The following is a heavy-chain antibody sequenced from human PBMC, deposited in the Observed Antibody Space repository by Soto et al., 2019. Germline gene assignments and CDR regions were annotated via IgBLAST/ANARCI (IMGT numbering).Heavy chain of an antibody. CDR3: ARDSGDDFWSGSFRVHYFDY. V-gene: IGHV1-69*06. CDR2: IIPIFGTR. D-gene: IGHD3-3*01. Sequence: QVQLVQSGAEVKKPGSSVKVSCKASGDSFSAHAVSWVRQAPGQGLEWMGAIIPIFGTRHYAQKFQGRVTITADKSTDTAYMELSSLISEDTAIYYCARDSGDDFWSGSFRVHYFDYWGQGTLVNVSS. CDR1: GDSFSAHA. J-gene: IGHJ4*02.